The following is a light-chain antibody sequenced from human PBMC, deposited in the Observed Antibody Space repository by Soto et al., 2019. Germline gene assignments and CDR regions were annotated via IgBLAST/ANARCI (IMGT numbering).Light chain of an antibody. CDR1: GRDVGGCDS. J-gene: IGLJ1*01. V-gene: IGLV2-14*03. CDR3: KSCDRRLSGSYV. CDR2: GIT. Sequence: QSVLTQSASVSGSLGQSITISCTGSGRDVGGCDSVSWFQQHPGKAPKLLISGITDRPSGISDRFSGSKSGNTASLAISWLQSEDEADYYCKSCDRRLSGSYVFGTGTEVTVL.